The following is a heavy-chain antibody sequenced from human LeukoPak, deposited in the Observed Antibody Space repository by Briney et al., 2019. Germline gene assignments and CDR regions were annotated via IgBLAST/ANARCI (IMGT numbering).Heavy chain of an antibody. J-gene: IGHJ4*02. CDR1: GFTFSNYA. CDR2: ISGSGGIT. CDR3: APDLRGSAWSLDD. Sequence: AGGSLILSCAASGFTFSNYAMGWVRQAPGKGLQWVSLISGSGGITYYVDSVKGRFTISRDNSKNTVHLQMSSLRAEDTAIYYCAPDLRGSAWSLDDWGQGTLVTVSS. D-gene: IGHD6-13*01. V-gene: IGHV3-23*01.